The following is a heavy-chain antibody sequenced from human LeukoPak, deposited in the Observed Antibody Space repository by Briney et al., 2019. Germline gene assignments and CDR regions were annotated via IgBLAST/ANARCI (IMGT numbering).Heavy chain of an antibody. D-gene: IGHD3-10*01. CDR1: GASITTDAYY. CDR2: IYYSGST. V-gene: IGHV4-39*07. CDR3: ARDLSMVRDELGY. Sequence: PSETLSLTCTVSGASITTDAYYWGWIRQPPGKGLAWIGSIYYSGSTYYNPSLKSRVTMSVDTSKNQFSLKLSSVTAADTAVYYCARDLSMVRDELGYWGQGTLVTVSS. J-gene: IGHJ4*02.